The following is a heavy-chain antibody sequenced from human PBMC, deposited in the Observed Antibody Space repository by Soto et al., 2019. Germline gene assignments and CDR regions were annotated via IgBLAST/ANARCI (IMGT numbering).Heavy chain of an antibody. J-gene: IGHJ6*02. Sequence: PSETLSLTCTVSGVSISNNIYYWGWIRQPPGKGLGWIGIVYYSGSTYYSPSLKSRVTISLDTSKNQFSLKLSSVTAADTAVYYCARILRSSDISSSALDVWGHGTRVTVSS. CDR3: ARILRSSDISSSALDV. V-gene: IGHV4-39*01. D-gene: IGHD3-22*01. CDR1: GVSISNNIYY. CDR2: VYYSGST.